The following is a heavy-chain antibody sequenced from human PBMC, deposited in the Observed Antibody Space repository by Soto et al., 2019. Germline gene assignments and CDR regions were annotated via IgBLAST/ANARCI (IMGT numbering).Heavy chain of an antibody. J-gene: IGHJ4*02. V-gene: IGHV4-4*02. CDR3: ARRLFVRGTLGYYDS. D-gene: IGHD3-10*02. CDR2: IFHSGSS. Sequence: QVHLQESGPGLVKPSETLSLTCSVSNDSIRSDNWWSWVRQPPGKGLEWIGEIFHSGSSNNNPSLKSRVTLSVDKTKNEFSLQLNSVPAADTAVYYCARRLFVRGTLGYYDSWGQGTLVTGSS. CDR1: NDSIRSDNW.